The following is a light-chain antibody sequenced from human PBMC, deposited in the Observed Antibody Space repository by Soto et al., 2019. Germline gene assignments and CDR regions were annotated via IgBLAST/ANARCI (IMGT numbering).Light chain of an antibody. CDR2: AAS. CDR3: QQSYSTLLT. V-gene: IGKV1-39*01. J-gene: IGKJ4*01. Sequence: DIQMTQSPSSLSASVGDRVTITCRASQSISSYLNWYQQKPRKAPKLLIYAASSLQSGVPSRFSGSGSGTDFTLTISSLQPADFATYYCQQSYSTLLTFGGGTKVEIK. CDR1: QSISSY.